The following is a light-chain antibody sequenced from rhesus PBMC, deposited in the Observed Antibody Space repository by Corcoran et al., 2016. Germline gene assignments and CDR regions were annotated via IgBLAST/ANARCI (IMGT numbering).Light chain of an antibody. CDR2: HAS. J-gene: IGKJ1*01. CDR1: QSISSG. V-gene: IGKV1-22*01. CDR3: QRYSSSPWT. Sequence: DIQMTQSPSSLSASVGDTVTITCRASQSISSGLAWYQQKPGKAPKLLLNHASPLQSGVPSRLSGSGSGTAFTLTISCLQSEDFATYYRQRYSSSPWTFGQGTKVEIK.